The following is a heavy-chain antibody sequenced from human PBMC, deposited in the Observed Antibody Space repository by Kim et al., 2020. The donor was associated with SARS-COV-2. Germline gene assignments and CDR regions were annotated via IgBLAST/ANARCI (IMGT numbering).Heavy chain of an antibody. CDR3: ARGYSSGWDYYYYYGMDV. D-gene: IGHD6-19*01. CDR1: GFTFSSYG. J-gene: IGHJ6*02. V-gene: IGHV3-33*01. Sequence: GGSLRLSCAASGFTFSSYGMHWVRQAPGKGLEWVAVIWYDGSNKYYADSVKGRFTISRGNSKNTLYLQMNSLRAEDTAVYYCARGYSSGWDYYYYYGMDVWGQGTTVTVSS. CDR2: IWYDGSNK.